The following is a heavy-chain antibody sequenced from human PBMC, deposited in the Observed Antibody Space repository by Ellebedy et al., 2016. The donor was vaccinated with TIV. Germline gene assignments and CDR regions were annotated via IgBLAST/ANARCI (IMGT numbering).Heavy chain of an antibody. CDR1: GYTFTSYD. V-gene: IGHV1-8*01. Sequence: ASVKVSXXASGYTFTSYDINWVRQATGQGLEWMGWMNPNSGNTGYAQKFQGRVTMTRNTSISTAYMELSSLRSEDTAVYYCARDLPNAGWGVPLNWFDPWGQGTLVTVSS. CDR2: MNPNSGNT. CDR3: ARDLPNAGWGVPLNWFDP. J-gene: IGHJ5*02. D-gene: IGHD3-16*01.